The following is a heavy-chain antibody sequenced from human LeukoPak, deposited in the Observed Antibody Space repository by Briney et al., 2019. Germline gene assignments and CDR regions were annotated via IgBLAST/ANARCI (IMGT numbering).Heavy chain of an antibody. V-gene: IGHV1-69*04. CDR2: IIPILGIA. Sequence: ASVKVPCKASGGTFSSYAISWVRQAPGQGLEWMGRIIPILGIANYAQKFQGRVTITADKSTSTAYMELSSLRSEDTAVYYCARGADSFFDYWGQGTLVTVSP. CDR3: ARGADSFFDY. D-gene: IGHD3-16*01. CDR1: GGTFSSYA. J-gene: IGHJ4*02.